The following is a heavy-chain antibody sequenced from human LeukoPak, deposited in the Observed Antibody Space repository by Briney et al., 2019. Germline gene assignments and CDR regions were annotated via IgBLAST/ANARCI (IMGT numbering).Heavy chain of an antibody. J-gene: IGHJ4*02. CDR3: ATIRKPATRSKEDY. V-gene: IGHV4-34*01. D-gene: IGHD2-2*01. Sequence: SETLSLTCAVYGGSFSGYYWSWIRQPPGKGLEWIGEINHSGSTNYNPSLKSRVTISVDTSKNQFSLKLSSVTAADTAVYYCATIRKPATRSKEDYWGQGTLVTVSS. CDR1: GGSFSGYY. CDR2: INHSGST.